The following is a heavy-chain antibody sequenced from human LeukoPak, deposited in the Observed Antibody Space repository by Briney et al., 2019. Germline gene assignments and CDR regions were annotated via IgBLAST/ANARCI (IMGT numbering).Heavy chain of an antibody. Sequence: GGSLRLSRAASGFTFSNYCMNWVRQAPGKGLEWVSSVSSSSSFIYYADSVKGRFTISRDNAKNSLYMQMNSLRAEDTAVYYCARGMEFGVTSGFDSWGQGTLLTVSS. D-gene: IGHD3-16*01. CDR1: GFTFSNYC. J-gene: IGHJ4*02. CDR3: ARGMEFGVTSGFDS. V-gene: IGHV3-21*01. CDR2: VSSSSSFI.